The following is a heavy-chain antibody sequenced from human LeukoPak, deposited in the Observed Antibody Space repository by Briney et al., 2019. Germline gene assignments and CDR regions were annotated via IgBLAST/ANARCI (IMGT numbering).Heavy chain of an antibody. V-gene: IGHV3-15*01. CDR3: TTDYYGSGSYHNTLLSLFDY. D-gene: IGHD3-10*01. Sequence: PGGSLRFSCAASGFTFSNAWMSWVRQAPGKGLEWVGRIKSKTDGGTTDYAAPVKGRFTISRDDSKNTLYLQMNSLKTEDTAVYYCTTDYYGSGSYHNTLLSLFDYWGQGTLVTVSS. CDR1: GFTFSNAW. CDR2: IKSKTDGGTT. J-gene: IGHJ4*02.